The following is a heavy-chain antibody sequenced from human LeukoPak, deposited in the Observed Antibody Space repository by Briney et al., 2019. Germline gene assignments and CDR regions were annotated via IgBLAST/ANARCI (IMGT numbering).Heavy chain of an antibody. Sequence: SETLSLTCAVYGGSFSGYYWSWIRQPPGKGLEGIGEINHSGSTNYNQSLKSRITISVDTSKNQFSLKLSSVTAADTAVYYCARVSPRMEAFDIWGQGTMVTVSS. CDR2: INHSGST. J-gene: IGHJ3*02. CDR3: ARVSPRMEAFDI. V-gene: IGHV4-34*01. D-gene: IGHD1-1*01. CDR1: GGSFSGYY.